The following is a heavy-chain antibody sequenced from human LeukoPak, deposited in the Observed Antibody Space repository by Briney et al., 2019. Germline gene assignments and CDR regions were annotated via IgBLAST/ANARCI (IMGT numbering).Heavy chain of an antibody. CDR3: ARAGQAGTVDY. J-gene: IGHJ4*02. Sequence: AISGSGGSTYYADSVKGRFTISRDNSKNTLYLQMNSLRAEDTAVYYCARAGQAGTVDYWGQGTLVTVSS. CDR2: ISGSGGST. V-gene: IGHV3-23*01. D-gene: IGHD1/OR15-1a*01.